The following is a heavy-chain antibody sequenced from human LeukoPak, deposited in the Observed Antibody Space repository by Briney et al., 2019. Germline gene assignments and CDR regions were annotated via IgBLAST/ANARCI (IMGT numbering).Heavy chain of an antibody. CDR1: GTSLSPFH. CDR2: IYFTGTA. Sequence: KPSEALSLTCTVSGTSLSPFHWTWFRQPAGQRLEWIGLIYFTGTATLNPSLRSRVAMSVDLAKNQLFLKLAPMTAADTAMYYCARKDGDYWGQGTLVSVSS. V-gene: IGHV4-4*07. CDR3: ARKDGDY. J-gene: IGHJ4*02.